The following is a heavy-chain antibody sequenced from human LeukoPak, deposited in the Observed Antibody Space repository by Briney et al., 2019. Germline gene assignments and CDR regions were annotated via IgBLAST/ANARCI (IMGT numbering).Heavy chain of an antibody. CDR3: ASTAGGDYYFDY. CDR1: GGSISSGGYY. Sequence: SQTLSLTCTVSGGSISSGGYYWSWIRQHPGKGLEWIGYIYYSGSTYYNPSLKSRVTITVDTSKNQFSLKLSSVTAADTAVYYCASTAGGDYYFDYWGQGTLVTVSS. D-gene: IGHD2-21*02. J-gene: IGHJ4*02. CDR2: IYYSGST. V-gene: IGHV4-31*03.